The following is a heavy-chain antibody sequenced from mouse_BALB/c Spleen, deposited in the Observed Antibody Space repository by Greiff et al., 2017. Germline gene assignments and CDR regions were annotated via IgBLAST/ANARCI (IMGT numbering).Heavy chain of an antibody. CDR3: TRGNWDGGNAMDY. CDR2: ISSGGSYT. D-gene: IGHD4-1*01. CDR1: GFTFSSYT. V-gene: IGHV5-6-4*01. J-gene: IGHJ4*01. Sequence: EVKLMESGGGLVKPGGSLKLSCAASGFTFSSYTMSWVRQTPEKRLEWVATISSGGSYTYYPDSVKGRFTISRDNAKNTLYLQMSSLKSEDTAMYYCTRGNWDGGNAMDYWGQGTSVTVSS.